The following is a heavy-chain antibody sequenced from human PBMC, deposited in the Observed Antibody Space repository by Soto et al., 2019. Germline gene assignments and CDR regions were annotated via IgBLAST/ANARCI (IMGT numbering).Heavy chain of an antibody. V-gene: IGHV5-10-1*01. CDR1: GYSFTIYW. CDR2: IDPSDSYT. Sequence: GESLKISCKGSGYSFTIYWISWVRQMPGKGLEWMGRIDPSDSYTNYSPSFQGHVTISADKSISTAYLQWSSLKASDTAMYYCARHEALEYSSSSIIYWGQGTLVTVSS. J-gene: IGHJ4*02. CDR3: ARHEALEYSSSSIIY. D-gene: IGHD6-6*01.